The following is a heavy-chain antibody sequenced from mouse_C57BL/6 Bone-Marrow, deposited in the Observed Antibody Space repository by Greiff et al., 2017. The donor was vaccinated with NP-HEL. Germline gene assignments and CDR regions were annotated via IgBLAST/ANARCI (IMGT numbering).Heavy chain of an antibody. Sequence: VQLQQSGAALVRPGTSVKMSCKASGYTFTNYWIGWAKQRPGHGLEWIGDIYPGGGCTNYNEKFKGKATLTADNSSSTAYMQFSSLTSEDTAIYYCARWLRGAMDYWGQGTSVTVSS. V-gene: IGHV1-63*01. CDR2: IYPGGGCT. D-gene: IGHD1-1*01. CDR1: GYTFTNYW. J-gene: IGHJ4*01. CDR3: ARWLRGAMDY.